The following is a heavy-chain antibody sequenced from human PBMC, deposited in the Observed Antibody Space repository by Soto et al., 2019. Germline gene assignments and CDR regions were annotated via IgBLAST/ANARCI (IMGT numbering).Heavy chain of an antibody. J-gene: IGHJ5*02. V-gene: IGHV4-34*01. CDR1: GGSVKGYY. D-gene: IGHD3-3*01. CDR3: ATRITVFGLLIPPFDP. CDR2: INHTGGT. Sequence: SETLSLTCAVYGGSVKGYYWNWIRQPPGKGLEWIGEINHTGGTHYNPSLKSRVTMSVDTSKNQFSLRLSSVTAADTAIYYCATRITVFGLLIPPFDPWGRGTQVTVSS.